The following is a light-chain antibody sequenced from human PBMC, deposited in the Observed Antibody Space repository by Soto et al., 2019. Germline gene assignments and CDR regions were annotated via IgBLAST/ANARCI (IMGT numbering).Light chain of an antibody. J-gene: IGKJ5*01. CDR3: QQYNAWPIT. CDR2: GAS. Sequence: LTQSPASLAVSPGQTATLSCRASQSVGSAFGWYQQKPGQAPRLLIYGASTRAAGIPARFRGGGSGADFTLTITSLQSEDFEIYYCQQYNAWPITFGQGTRLEIK. V-gene: IGKV3-15*01. CDR1: QSVGSA.